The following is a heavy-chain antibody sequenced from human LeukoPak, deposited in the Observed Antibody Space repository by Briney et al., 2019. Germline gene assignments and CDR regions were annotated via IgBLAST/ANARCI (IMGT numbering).Heavy chain of an antibody. D-gene: IGHD3-16*01. CDR2: ISYDGSNK. Sequence: GGSLRLSCAASGFTFSSNGMHWVRQAPGKGLEWGAVISYDGSNKCYADSLKCRFTIPRDNAKNSLYLQMHSLRAEDTAVYYCARAGLFLDATNLAPRWDYIDYWGQGTLVTVSS. CDR1: GFTFSSNG. V-gene: IGHV3-30*03. CDR3: ARAGLFLDATNLAPRWDYIDY. J-gene: IGHJ4*02.